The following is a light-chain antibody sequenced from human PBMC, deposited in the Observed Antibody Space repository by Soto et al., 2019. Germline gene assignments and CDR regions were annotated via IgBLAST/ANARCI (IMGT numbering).Light chain of an antibody. Sequence: QSVLTQPPSASGSPGQSVTISCTGTSSDVGGYNSVSWYQQYLGRAPKLMIYEVTKRPSGVPDRFSGSKSGNTASLTVSGLQAEDEAEYSCSSYAASNNFYFVFGGGTKLTVL. CDR2: EVT. CDR3: SSYAASNNFYFV. CDR1: SSDVGGYNS. V-gene: IGLV2-8*01. J-gene: IGLJ3*02.